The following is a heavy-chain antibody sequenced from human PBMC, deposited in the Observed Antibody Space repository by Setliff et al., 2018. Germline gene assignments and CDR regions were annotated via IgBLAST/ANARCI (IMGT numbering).Heavy chain of an antibody. V-gene: IGHV3-11*01. CDR3: AKDSGYSGYGYFDY. CDR1: GFTFGDYY. D-gene: IGHD5-12*01. CDR2: ISRGGNTI. J-gene: IGHJ4*02. Sequence: PGGSLRLSCSASGFTFGDYYMSWIRQAPGKGLEWVSYISRGGNTIYYADSVKGRFTISRDNAKNSLYLQMNSLRAEDTAVYYCAKDSGYSGYGYFDYWGQGTLVTVSS.